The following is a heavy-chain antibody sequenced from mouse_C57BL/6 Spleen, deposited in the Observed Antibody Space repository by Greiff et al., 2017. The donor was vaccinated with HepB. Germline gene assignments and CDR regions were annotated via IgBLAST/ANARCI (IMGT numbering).Heavy chain of an antibody. V-gene: IGHV5-4*01. CDR1: GFTFSSYA. CDR3: ARDPATVVATDYFDV. Sequence: EVQLVESGGGLVKPGGSLKLSCAASGFTFSSYAMSWVRQTPEKRLEWVATISDGGSYTYYPDNVKGRFTISRDNAKNNLYLQMSHLKSEDTAMYYCARDPATVVATDYFDVWGTGTTVTVSS. D-gene: IGHD1-1*01. J-gene: IGHJ1*03. CDR2: ISDGGSYT.